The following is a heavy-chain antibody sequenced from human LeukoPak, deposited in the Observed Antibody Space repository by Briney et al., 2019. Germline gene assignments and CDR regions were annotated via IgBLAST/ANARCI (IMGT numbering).Heavy chain of an antibody. V-gene: IGHV4-34*01. CDR1: GGSFSGYY. CDR2: INHSGST. J-gene: IGHJ4*02. D-gene: IGHD4-23*01. Sequence: NTSETLSLTCAVYGGSFSGYYWSWIRQPPGKGLEWIGEINHSGSTNYNPSLKSRVTISVDMSKNQFSLKLSSVTAADTAVYYCARNGGNSDVDYWGQGTLVTVSS. CDR3: ARNGGNSDVDY.